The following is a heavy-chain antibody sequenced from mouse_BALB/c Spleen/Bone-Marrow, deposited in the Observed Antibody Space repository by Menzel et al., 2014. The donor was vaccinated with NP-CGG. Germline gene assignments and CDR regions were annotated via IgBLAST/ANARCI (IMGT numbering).Heavy chain of an antibody. J-gene: IGHJ4*01. V-gene: IGHV2-9*02. CDR2: IWAGGST. CDR3: ARDNGYYVDYAMDY. D-gene: IGHD2-3*01. CDR1: GFSLTSYG. Sequence: QVQLKHSGPGLVAPSQSLSITCTVSGFSLTSYGVHWVRQPPGKSLEWLGVIWAGGSTNYNSALMSRLSISKDNSKSQVFLKMNSLQTDDTAMYYCARDNGYYVDYAMDYWGQGTSVTVSS.